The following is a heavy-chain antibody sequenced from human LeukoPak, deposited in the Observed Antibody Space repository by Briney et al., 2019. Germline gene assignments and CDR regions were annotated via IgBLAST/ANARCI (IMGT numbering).Heavy chain of an antibody. Sequence: GASVKVSCKASGYTFTGYYMHWVRQAPGQGLEWMGWINPNSGGTNYAQKFQGRVTMTRDTSISTAYMELSRLRSDDTAVYYCARDMSGRDYYMDVWGKGTTVTVSS. J-gene: IGHJ6*03. CDR1: GYTFTGYY. D-gene: IGHD1-14*01. V-gene: IGHV1-2*02. CDR3: ARDMSGRDYYMDV. CDR2: INPNSGGT.